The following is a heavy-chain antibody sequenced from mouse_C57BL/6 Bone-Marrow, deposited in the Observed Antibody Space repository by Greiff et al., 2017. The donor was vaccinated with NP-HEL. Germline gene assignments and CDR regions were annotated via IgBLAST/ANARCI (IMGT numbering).Heavy chain of an antibody. CDR3: ATDYYGSRGNNY. J-gene: IGHJ2*01. CDR1: GYTFTSYW. D-gene: IGHD1-1*01. CDR2: IHPNSGST. Sequence: QVHVKQPGAELVKPGASVKLSCKASGYTFTSYWMHWVKQRPGQGLEWIGMIHPNSGSTNYNEKFKSKATLTVDKSSSTAYMQLSSLTSEDSAVYYCATDYYGSRGNNYWGQGTTLTVSS. V-gene: IGHV1-64*01.